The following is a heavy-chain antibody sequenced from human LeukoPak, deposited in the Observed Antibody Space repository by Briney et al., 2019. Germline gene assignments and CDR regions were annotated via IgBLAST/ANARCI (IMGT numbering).Heavy chain of an antibody. CDR1: DDSISNSRYY. D-gene: IGHD3-22*01. CDR3: ASQTYYYDSTSRAYYYRPFDP. J-gene: IGHJ5*02. CDR2: IYYSGST. V-gene: IGHV4-39*01. Sequence: SETLSLTCTVSDDSISNSRYYWGWIRQPPGKGLEWIATIYYSGSTYYNPSLKSRLTISVDTSKNQFSLILTSVTAADTAVYYCASQTYYYDSTSRAYYYRPFDPWGQGTLVTVSS.